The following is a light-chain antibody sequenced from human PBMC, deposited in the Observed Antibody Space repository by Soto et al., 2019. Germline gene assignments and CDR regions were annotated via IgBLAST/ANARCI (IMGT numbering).Light chain of an antibody. V-gene: IGLV1-51*01. CDR1: SSNIGDNY. CDR3: GTWDTSLSAGV. J-gene: IGLJ2*01. CDR2: DNN. Sequence: QSVLTQPPSVSAAPGQKVSISCSGSSSNIGDNYVSWYQQFPGTAPKLLIYDNNKRPSGIPDRFSGSASGTSATLGITGLQTGDDAVYYCGTWDTSLSAGVFGGGTKLTVL.